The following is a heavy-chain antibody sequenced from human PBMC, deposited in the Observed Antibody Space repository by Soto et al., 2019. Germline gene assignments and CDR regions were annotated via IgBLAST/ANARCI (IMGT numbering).Heavy chain of an antibody. V-gene: IGHV3-64D*08. CDR3: VKDGSTHRRGSFDY. CDR1: GFTFSSYA. D-gene: IGHD2-2*01. J-gene: IGHJ4*02. CDR2: ISSNGGST. Sequence: GGSLRLSCSASGFTFSSYAMHWVRQAPGKGLEYVSAISSNGGSTYYADSVKGRFTISRDNSKNNLYLQMSSLRAEDTAVYYCVKDGSTHRRGSFDYWGQGTLVTVSS.